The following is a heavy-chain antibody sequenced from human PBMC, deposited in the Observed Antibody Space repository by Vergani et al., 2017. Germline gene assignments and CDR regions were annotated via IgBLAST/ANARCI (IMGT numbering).Heavy chain of an antibody. Sequence: QVQLQESGPGLVKPSQTLSLTCSVSGDSISSGVYYWNWIRQHPGKGLEWIGYIYSTGSTHHNPSLRRRINMSVDTSKNQFSLRLRSMTAADAAVYYCGRARYGGLLFDYWGQGALVTVSS. J-gene: IGHJ4*02. D-gene: IGHD2-21*01. CDR3: GRARYGGLLFDY. V-gene: IGHV4-31*03. CDR1: GDSISSGVYY. CDR2: IYSTGST.